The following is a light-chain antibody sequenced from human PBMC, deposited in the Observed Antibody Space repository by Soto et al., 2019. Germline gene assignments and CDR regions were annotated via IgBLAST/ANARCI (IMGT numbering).Light chain of an antibody. V-gene: IGLV2-11*01. CDR1: SRDVGGYNY. CDR2: DVS. CDR3: CSYAGSYTYV. J-gene: IGLJ1*01. Sequence: QSVLTQPRSVSGSPGQSVTISCTGTSRDVGGYNYVSWYQQHPGKAPKLMIYDVSKRPSGVPDRFSGSKSGNTASLTISGLQAEDEADYYCCSYAGSYTYVFGTGTKVTVL.